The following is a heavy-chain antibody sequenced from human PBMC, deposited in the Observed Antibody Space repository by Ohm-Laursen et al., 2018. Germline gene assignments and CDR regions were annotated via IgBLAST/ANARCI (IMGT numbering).Heavy chain of an antibody. V-gene: IGHV3-9*01. CDR3: AKMVGAWDFFDY. CDR1: GFTFDDYA. J-gene: IGHJ4*02. D-gene: IGHD1-26*01. CDR2: ITWNSGTI. Sequence: SLRLSCAASGFTFDDYAMHWVRQAPGKGLEWVSGITWNSGTITYADSVKGRFTISRDNAKNSLYLQMNSLRAEDTALYYCAKMVGAWDFFDYWGQGTQVTVSS.